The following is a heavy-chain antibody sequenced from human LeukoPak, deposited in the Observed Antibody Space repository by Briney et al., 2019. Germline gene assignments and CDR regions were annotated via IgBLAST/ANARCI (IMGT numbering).Heavy chain of an antibody. J-gene: IGHJ4*02. CDR1: GGTFSSYA. CDR3: ARDRRYDFWSGYLN. V-gene: IGHV1-69*13. CDR2: IIPIFGTA. Sequence: GASVKVSRKASGGTFSSYAISWVRQAPGLGLEWMGGIIPIFGTANYAQKFQGRVTITADESTSTAYMELSSLRSEDTAVYYCARDRRYDFWSGYLNWGQGTLVTVSS. D-gene: IGHD3-3*01.